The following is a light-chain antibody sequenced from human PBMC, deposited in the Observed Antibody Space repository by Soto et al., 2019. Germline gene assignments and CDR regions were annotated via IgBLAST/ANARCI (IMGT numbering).Light chain of an antibody. Sequence: EIVLTQSPGTLSLSPGERATLSCRASQSVSSNYLAWYQQKPGQAPRLLFYGASSRATGIPDRFSGSGSGTDFTLTISRLEPEDFAVYYCQQYSSSPPYTFGQGTKLEIK. CDR2: GAS. CDR1: QSVSSNY. J-gene: IGKJ2*01. V-gene: IGKV3-20*01. CDR3: QQYSSSPPYT.